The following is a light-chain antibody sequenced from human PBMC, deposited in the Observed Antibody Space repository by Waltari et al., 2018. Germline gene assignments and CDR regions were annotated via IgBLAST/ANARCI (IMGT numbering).Light chain of an antibody. J-gene: IGLJ2*01. Sequence: QSALTQPASVSGSPGQSITLSCTGTSNDIGASTSVSWYQQHPGPAPKLSIYDVTKWPSGVSNRFSGSKSGNTASLTISRLQAEDEADYYCCSYTRSGLWIFGGGTKLTVL. CDR3: CSYTRSGLWI. V-gene: IGLV2-14*03. CDR2: DVT. CDR1: SNDIGASTS.